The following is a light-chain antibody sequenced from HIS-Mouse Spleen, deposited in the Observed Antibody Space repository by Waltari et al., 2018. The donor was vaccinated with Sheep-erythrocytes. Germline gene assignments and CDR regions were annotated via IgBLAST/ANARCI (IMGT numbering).Light chain of an antibody. CDR1: TGIRND. Sequence: AIQITQSPSSLSASVADRVTITCRASTGIRNDLGWYQQKPGKAPKLLIYAASSLQSGVPSRFSGSGSGTDFTLTISSLQPEDFATYYCLQDYNYPYTFGQGTKLEIK. CDR2: AAS. V-gene: IGKV1-6*01. CDR3: LQDYNYPYT. J-gene: IGKJ2*01.